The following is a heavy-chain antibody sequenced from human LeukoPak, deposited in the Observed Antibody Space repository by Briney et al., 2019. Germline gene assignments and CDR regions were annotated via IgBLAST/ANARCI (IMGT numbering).Heavy chain of an antibody. CDR1: GGSFSGYY. J-gene: IGHJ5*02. V-gene: IGHV4-34*01. CDR2: INHSGSI. D-gene: IGHD6-19*01. CDR3: ARKGWAVAGTSHWFDP. Sequence: SSETLSLTCAVYGGSFSGYYWSWIRQPPGKGLEWIGEINHSGSINYNPSLKSRVTISVDTSKNQFSLKLSSVTAADTAVYYCARKGWAVAGTSHWFDPWGQGTLVTVSS.